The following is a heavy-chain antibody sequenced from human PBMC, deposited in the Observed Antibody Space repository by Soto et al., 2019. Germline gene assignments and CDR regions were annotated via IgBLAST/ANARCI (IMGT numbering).Heavy chain of an antibody. V-gene: IGHV1-69*13. Sequence: ASLKVSGKASGGTFSSYASSWVRQAPGQGLEWMGGIIPIFGTANYAQKFQGRVTMTADESTSTAYMELGSLRSEDTAVYYCATQRFLTGYCGWGQGTLVPVSS. J-gene: IGHJ4*02. CDR1: GGTFSSYA. CDR3: ATQRFLTGYCG. CDR2: IIPIFGTA. D-gene: IGHD3-9*01.